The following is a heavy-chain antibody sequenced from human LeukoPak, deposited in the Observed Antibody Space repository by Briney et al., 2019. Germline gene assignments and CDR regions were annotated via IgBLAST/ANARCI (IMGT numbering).Heavy chain of an antibody. CDR1: GFTFSSYG. V-gene: IGHV3-30*02. Sequence: PGGSLRLSCAASGFTFSSYGMHWVRQAPGKGLEWVAFIRYDGSNKYYADSVEGRFTISRDNSKNTLYLQMGSLRAEDMAVYYCARPSPRHDSSGYYFDYFDYWGQGTLVTVSS. D-gene: IGHD3-22*01. CDR2: IRYDGSNK. J-gene: IGHJ4*02. CDR3: ARPSPRHDSSGYYFDYFDY.